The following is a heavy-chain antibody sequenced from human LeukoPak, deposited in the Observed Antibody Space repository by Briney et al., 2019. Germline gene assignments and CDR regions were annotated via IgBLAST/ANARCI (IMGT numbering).Heavy chain of an antibody. V-gene: IGHV3-20*04. J-gene: IGHJ4*02. Sequence: PGGPLRLSCVASGFTFDDYGMGWVRQVPGKGLEWVSGTNWNGGSTGYADSVKGRFTISRDNAKKFLYLQMNSLRAEDTALYYCATGTEVYYDSSSYYSYWGQGTLVTVSS. CDR1: GFTFDDYG. D-gene: IGHD3-22*01. CDR2: TNWNGGST. CDR3: ATGTEVYYDSSSYYSY.